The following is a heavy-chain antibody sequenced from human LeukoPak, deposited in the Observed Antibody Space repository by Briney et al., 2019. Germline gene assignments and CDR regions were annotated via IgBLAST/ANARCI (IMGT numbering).Heavy chain of an antibody. J-gene: IGHJ4*02. CDR1: GGTFSSYA. V-gene: IGHV1-69*01. CDR2: IIPIIGTA. Sequence: SVKVSCKASGGTFSSYAISWVRQAPGQGLEWMGGIIPIIGTANYAQKFQGRVTITADESTSTAYMELSSLRSEDTAVYYCARVIHDYGDYPFDYWGQGTLVTVSS. D-gene: IGHD4-17*01. CDR3: ARVIHDYGDYPFDY.